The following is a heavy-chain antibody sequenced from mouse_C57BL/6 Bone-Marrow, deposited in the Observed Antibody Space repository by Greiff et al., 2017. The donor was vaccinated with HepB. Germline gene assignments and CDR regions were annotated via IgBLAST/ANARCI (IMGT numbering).Heavy chain of an antibody. CDR1: GYTFTTYP. CDR3: ARRRTSYYYAMDY. CDR2: FHPYNDDT. Sequence: VQLQQSGAELVKPGASVKMSCKASGYTFTTYPIEWMKQNHGKSLEWIGNFHPYNDDTKYNEKFKGKATLTVEKSSSTVYLELRRLTSDDSAVYYCARRRTSYYYAMDYWGQGTSVTVSS. V-gene: IGHV1-47*01. J-gene: IGHJ4*01.